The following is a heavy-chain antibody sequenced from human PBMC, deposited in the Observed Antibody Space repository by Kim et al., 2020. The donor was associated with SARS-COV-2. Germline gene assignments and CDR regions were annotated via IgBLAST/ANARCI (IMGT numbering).Heavy chain of an antibody. V-gene: IGHV1-8*01. Sequence: ASVKVSCKASGYTFTSYDINWVRQATGQGLEWMGWMNPNSGNTGYAQKFQGRVTMTRNTSISTAYMELSSLRYEDTAVYYCARGVKVPAAIWISYYYYYMAVWGKGTAVTVSS. D-gene: IGHD2-2*01. CDR1: GYTFTSYD. CDR2: MNPNSGNT. J-gene: IGHJ6*03. CDR3: ARGVKVPAAIWISYYYYYMAV.